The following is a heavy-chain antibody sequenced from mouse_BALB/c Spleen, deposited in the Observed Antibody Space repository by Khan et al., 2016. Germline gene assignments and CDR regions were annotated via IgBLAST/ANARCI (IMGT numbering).Heavy chain of an antibody. J-gene: IGHJ3*01. CDR2: IYPGDGAS. Sequence: QVQLQQSGAELARPGASVKLSCKASGYTFTSYWMQWVKQRPGQGLEWIGAIYPGDGASRYTQKFKGKATLTADKSSCTAYMQRSSMAAADSAIYYCARRASRATGFAYWGQGTLVTVSA. CDR1: GYTFTSYW. V-gene: IGHV1-87*01. CDR3: ARRASRATGFAY. D-gene: IGHD3-1*01.